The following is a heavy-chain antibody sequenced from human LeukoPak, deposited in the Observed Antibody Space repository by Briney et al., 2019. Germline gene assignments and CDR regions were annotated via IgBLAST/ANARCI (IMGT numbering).Heavy chain of an antibody. CDR3: ATGLFSYYYGSGA. J-gene: IGHJ4*02. CDR1: GNIFTGYY. D-gene: IGHD3-10*01. Sequence: ASVTVSCKASGNIFTGYYLHWVRQAPGQGLEWMGWINPNGGGPKYAPKFQGRVTMTRDTSINTVYMELSRLRSDDTAVYYCATGLFSYYYGSGAWGQGTLVTGAS. CDR2: INPNGGGP. V-gene: IGHV1-2*02.